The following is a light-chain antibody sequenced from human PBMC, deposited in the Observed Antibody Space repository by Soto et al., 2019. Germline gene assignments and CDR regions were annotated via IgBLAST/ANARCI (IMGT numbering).Light chain of an antibody. J-gene: IGLJ3*02. V-gene: IGLV2-8*01. CDR3: SSYAGTNNRV. CDR1: SSDVGGYSY. Sequence: QSALTQPPSASGSPGQSVTISCTGSSSDVGGYSYVSWYQQHPGKAPKLMIFEGTKRPSGVPARLSGSKSGNTASLTVSGLLAEDEGDYYCSSYAGTNNRVFGGGTKLTVL. CDR2: EGT.